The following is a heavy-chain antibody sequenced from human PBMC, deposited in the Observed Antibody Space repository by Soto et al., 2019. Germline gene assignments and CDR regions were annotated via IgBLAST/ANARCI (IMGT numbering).Heavy chain of an antibody. CDR2: INPSSGET. CDR1: GYTFSTYG. CDR3: ARDWYPRFDP. Sequence: QLVQSGPEVKKPGASVKVSCKASGYTFSTYGITWVRQAPGQGLEWMGWINPSSGETNYAQNFQGRVTVTTDTSVTTAYLELRNLRSDDTAAYYCARDWYPRFDPWGQGTLVTVSS. D-gene: IGHD6-13*01. V-gene: IGHV1-18*01. J-gene: IGHJ5*02.